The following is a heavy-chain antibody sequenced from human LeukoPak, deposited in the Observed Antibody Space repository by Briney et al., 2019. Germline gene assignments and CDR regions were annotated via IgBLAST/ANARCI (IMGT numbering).Heavy chain of an antibody. Sequence: GGSLRLSCAASGFTFSSYAMCWARQAPGKGLEWVSGISGSGGSTYYADSVKGRFTISRDNSKNTLYLQMNSLRAEDTAVYYCARESGNGYSSGWYPYYYYGMDVWGQGTTVTVSS. CDR3: ARESGNGYSSGWYPYYYYGMDV. CDR2: ISGSGGST. J-gene: IGHJ6*02. V-gene: IGHV3-23*01. CDR1: GFTFSSYA. D-gene: IGHD6-19*01.